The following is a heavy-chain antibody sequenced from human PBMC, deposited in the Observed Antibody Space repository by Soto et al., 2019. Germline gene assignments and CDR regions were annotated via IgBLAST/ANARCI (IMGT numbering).Heavy chain of an antibody. V-gene: IGHV1-8*01. CDR3: ASPARNYDFWSGYSFDI. Sequence: QVQLVQSGAEVKKPGASVKVSCKASGYTFTSYDINWVRQATGQGLEWMGWMNPNSGNTGYAQKFQGRVTMTRNTSISNAYMELSSLRSEDTAVYYCASPARNYDFWSGYSFDIWGQGTMVTVSS. CDR1: GYTFTSYD. CDR2: MNPNSGNT. D-gene: IGHD3-3*01. J-gene: IGHJ3*02.